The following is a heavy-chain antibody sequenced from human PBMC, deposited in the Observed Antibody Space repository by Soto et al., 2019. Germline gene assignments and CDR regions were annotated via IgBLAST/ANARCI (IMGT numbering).Heavy chain of an antibody. J-gene: IGHJ4*02. CDR1: GYTFTGYY. CDR2: INPNSGGT. D-gene: IGHD2-15*01. Sequence: DSVQVSCKASGYTFTGYYMHWVRQAPGQGLEWMGWINPNSGGTNYAQKFQGRVTMTRDTSISTAYMELSRLRSDDTAVYYCARAIYSNHQIDEWGQGNLVTV. CDR3: ARAIYSNHQIDE. V-gene: IGHV1-2*02.